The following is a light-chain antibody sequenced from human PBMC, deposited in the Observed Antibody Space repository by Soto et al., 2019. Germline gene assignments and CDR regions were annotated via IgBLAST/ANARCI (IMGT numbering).Light chain of an antibody. CDR3: QQYGSSPLYS. CDR2: GAS. V-gene: IGKV3-20*01. J-gene: IGKJ2*01. Sequence: EIVLTQSPGSLSLSPGERATLSCRASQTVVNNYLAWYQQRPGQSPRLLIYGASSRATGIPDRFSGSGSGTDFTLTISRLEPEDFAVYYCQQYGSSPLYSFGQGTKVEI. CDR1: QTVVNNY.